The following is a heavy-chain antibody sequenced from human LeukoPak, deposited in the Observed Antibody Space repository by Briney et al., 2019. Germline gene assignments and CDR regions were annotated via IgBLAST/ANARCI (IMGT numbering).Heavy chain of an antibody. D-gene: IGHD2-15*01. J-gene: IGHJ5*02. V-gene: IGHV1-24*01. Sequence: GASVKVSCKVSGYLTDLSVHWERQAPGKGLEWMGGFDPDYGEIIYAQKFQGRITMTEDTSTDTAYMELSSLRSDDTAVYYCATTSYCSHISCFSYARLDPWGQGTLVTVSS. CDR1: GYLTDLS. CDR3: ATTSYCSHISCFSYARLDP. CDR2: FDPDYGEI.